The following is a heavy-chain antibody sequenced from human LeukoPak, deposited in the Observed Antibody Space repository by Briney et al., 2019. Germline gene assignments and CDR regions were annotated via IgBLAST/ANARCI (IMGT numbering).Heavy chain of an antibody. D-gene: IGHD4-17*01. CDR2: ISYDGSNK. V-gene: IGHV3-30-3*01. Sequence: PGGSLRLSCAASGFTFSSYAMHWVRQAPGKGLEWVAVISYDGSNKYYADSVKGRFTISRDNSKNTLYLQMNSLRAEDTAVYYCARSQYGDYNEDGMDVWGQGTTVTVSS. CDR1: GFTFSSYA. CDR3: ARSQYGDYNEDGMDV. J-gene: IGHJ6*02.